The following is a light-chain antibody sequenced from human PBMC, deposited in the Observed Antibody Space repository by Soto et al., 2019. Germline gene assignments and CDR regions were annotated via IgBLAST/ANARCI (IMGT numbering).Light chain of an antibody. Sequence: DIQMTQSPSSLSASVGDRVTITCRASQGIRNDLGWYQQRPGKAPKILIYHASSLETGVPSRFSGSGSGTEFTLTINSLQSEDFAVYYCQRYNNWPLTFGGGTKVDI. J-gene: IGKJ4*01. CDR3: QRYNNWPLT. CDR1: QGIRND. CDR2: HAS. V-gene: IGKV1-17*01.